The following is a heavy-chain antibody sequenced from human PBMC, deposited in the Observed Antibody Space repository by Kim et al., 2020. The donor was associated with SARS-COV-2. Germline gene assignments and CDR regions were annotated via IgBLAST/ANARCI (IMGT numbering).Heavy chain of an antibody. D-gene: IGHD3-10*01. V-gene: IGHV3-23*01. CDR1: GFSFSSYA. Sequence: GGSLRLSCLASGFSFSSYAMSWVRQAPGKGLEWVSAIRTSEDITYYRDSVKGRFTISSDNSKNTLYLYMNNLGAEDTARYYCVKTGGFFTSGTYAFLDWGQGTLVTVSS. J-gene: IGHJ1*01. CDR2: IRTSEDIT. CDR3: VKTGGFFTSGTYAFLD.